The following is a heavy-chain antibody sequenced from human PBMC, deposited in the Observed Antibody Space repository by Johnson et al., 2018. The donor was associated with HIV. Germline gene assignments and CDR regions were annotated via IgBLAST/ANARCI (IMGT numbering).Heavy chain of an antibody. CDR1: GFTFSSYA. CDR2: ISYDGSNK. J-gene: IGHJ3*02. CDR3: ARGIAVSNWVDI. V-gene: IGHV3-30*04. D-gene: IGHD6-19*01. Sequence: VQLVESGGGLVQPGRSLRLSCAASGFTFSSYAMHWVRQAPGKGLEWVAVISYDGSNKYYADSVKGRFTISRDNSKNTLYLQMNSLRAEDTAVYYCARGIAVSNWVDIWGQGTMVTVSS.